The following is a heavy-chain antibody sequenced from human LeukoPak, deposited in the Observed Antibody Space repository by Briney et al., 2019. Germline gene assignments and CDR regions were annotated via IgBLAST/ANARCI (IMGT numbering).Heavy chain of an antibody. Sequence: SETLSLTCNVSGYSISSGYYWAWIRPAPGKRLEWIGSIYHSGYTHYNPSLKGRVTISVDTSKNDFSLKLSSVAPADTAIYYCARDMNPTHYFDYWGQGTLVTVSS. J-gene: IGHJ4*02. V-gene: IGHV4-38-2*02. CDR3: ARDMNPTHYFDY. D-gene: IGHD3-16*01. CDR2: IYHSGYT. CDR1: GYSISSGYY.